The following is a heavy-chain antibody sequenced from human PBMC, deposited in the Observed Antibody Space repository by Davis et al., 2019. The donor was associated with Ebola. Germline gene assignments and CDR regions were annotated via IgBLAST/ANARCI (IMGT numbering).Heavy chain of an antibody. J-gene: IGHJ4*02. Sequence: PSETLSLTCAVYGGSFSGYYWSWIRQPPGKGLEWIGEINHSGSTNYNPSLKSRVTISVDTSKNQFSLKLSSVTAADTAVYYCARGKMSWNYDYWGQGTLVTVSS. CDR1: GGSFSGYY. CDR3: ARGKMSWNYDY. CDR2: INHSGST. D-gene: IGHD1-7*01. V-gene: IGHV4-34*01.